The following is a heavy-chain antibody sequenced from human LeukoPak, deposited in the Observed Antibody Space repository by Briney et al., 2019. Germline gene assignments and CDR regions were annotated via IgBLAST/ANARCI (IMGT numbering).Heavy chain of an antibody. V-gene: IGHV4-61*02. Sequence: SETLSLTCTVSGGSISSGSYYWSWIRQPAGKGLEWIGRIYTSGSTNYNPSLKSRVTISVDTPKNQFSLKLSSVTAADTAVYYCARAKRLEQGYMDVWGKGTTVTVSS. CDR1: GGSISSGSYY. CDR2: IYTSGST. CDR3: ARAKRLEQGYMDV. D-gene: IGHD6-19*01. J-gene: IGHJ6*03.